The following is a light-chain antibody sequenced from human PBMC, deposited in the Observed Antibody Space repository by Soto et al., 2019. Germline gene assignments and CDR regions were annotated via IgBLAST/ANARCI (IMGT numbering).Light chain of an antibody. V-gene: IGKV1-39*01. J-gene: IGKJ4*01. CDR2: AAS. CDR1: QSISSY. CDR3: QQSYSTPLT. Sequence: DLQMTQSPSPLSASVGDRVTITCRASQSISSYLNWYQQKPGKAPKLLIYAASSLQSGVQSRFSGSGSGTDFTLTIRSLQPEDFATDYCQQSYSTPLTFGGVTKVYI.